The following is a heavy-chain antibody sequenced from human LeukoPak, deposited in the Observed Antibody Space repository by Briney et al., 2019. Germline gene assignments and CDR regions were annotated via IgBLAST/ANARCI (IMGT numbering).Heavy chain of an antibody. CDR1: GGSISSYY. CDR3: ARPSRIAARPGWAFDI. CDR2: IYYSGSI. J-gene: IGHJ3*02. Sequence: SETLSLTCTVSGGSISSYYWSWIRQPPGKGLEWIGYIYYSGSINYNPSLKSRVTISVDTSKNQFSLKLSSVTAADTAVYYCARPSRIAARPGWAFDIWGQGTMVTVSS. V-gene: IGHV4-59*08. D-gene: IGHD6-6*01.